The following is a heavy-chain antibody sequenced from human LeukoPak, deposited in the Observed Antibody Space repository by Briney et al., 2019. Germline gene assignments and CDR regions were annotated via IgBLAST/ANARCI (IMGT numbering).Heavy chain of an antibody. CDR2: ISSSSSYI. J-gene: IGHJ4*02. D-gene: IGHD1-26*01. CDR1: GFSFSSYS. V-gene: IGHV3-21*01. CDR3: ARDRWEPLTVFDH. Sequence: GGSLRLSCAASGFSFSSYSMNWVGQAPGRGLEWVSSISSSSSYIYYADSVKGRFTISRDNAKNSLYLQINSLRAEDTAVYYCARDRWEPLTVFDHWGQGTLVTVSS.